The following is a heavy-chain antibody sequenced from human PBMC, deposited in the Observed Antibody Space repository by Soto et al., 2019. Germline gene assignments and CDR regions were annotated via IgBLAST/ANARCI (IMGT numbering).Heavy chain of an antibody. Sequence: PSETLSLTCTVSGGSISSYYWSWIRQPPGKGLEWIGYIYYSGSTNYNPSLKSRVTISVDTSKNQFSLKLSSVTAADTAVYYCAREAGMVRGVILWANWFDPWGQGTLVTVSS. CDR2: IYYSGST. J-gene: IGHJ5*02. CDR3: AREAGMVRGVILWANWFDP. V-gene: IGHV4-59*01. D-gene: IGHD3-10*01. CDR1: GGSISSYY.